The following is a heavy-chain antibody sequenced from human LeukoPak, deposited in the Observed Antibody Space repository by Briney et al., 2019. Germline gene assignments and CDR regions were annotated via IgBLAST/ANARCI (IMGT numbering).Heavy chain of an antibody. J-gene: IGHJ4*02. V-gene: IGHV3-7*01. D-gene: IGHD7-27*01. CDR2: IKQDGSEK. CDR3: ARGNWGSAGYYFDY. Sequence: GGSLRLSCAASGFTFSSYWMSWVRQAPGKGLEWVANIKQDGSEKYYVDSVKGRFTISRDNAKNSLYLQMNSLRAEDTAVYYCARGNWGSAGYYFDYWGQGTLVTVSS. CDR1: GFTFSSYW.